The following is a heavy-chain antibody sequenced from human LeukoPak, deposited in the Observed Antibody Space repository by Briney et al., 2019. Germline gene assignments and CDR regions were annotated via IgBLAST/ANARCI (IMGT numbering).Heavy chain of an antibody. J-gene: IGHJ5*02. CDR2: ISNGKT. Sequence: GGSLRLSCAASGFPSSSHAMSWVRQPPGKGLEWVAAISNGKTYYADSVRGRFAISRDDSTNTVYLHMNSLRDEDTALYHCVREAGYCAPVCVKTNWFDPWGQGTLVTVSS. CDR3: VREAGYCAPVCVKTNWFDP. V-gene: IGHV3-23*01. D-gene: IGHD2-15*01. CDR1: GFPSSSHA.